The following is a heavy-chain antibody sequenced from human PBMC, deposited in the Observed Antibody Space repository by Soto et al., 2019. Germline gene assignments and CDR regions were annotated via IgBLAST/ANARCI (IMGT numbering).Heavy chain of an antibody. CDR1: GFPFSGSI. Sequence: GGSLRLSCAASGFPFSGSIIHWVRQASGKGLEWVGRIRSKANGYATAYGGSVKGRFTITRDDSQNTAYLQMDSLKTEDTAVYYCTRNLGAKYGLDVWGQGTTVTVS. CDR3: TRNLGAKYGLDV. D-gene: IGHD1-26*01. J-gene: IGHJ6*02. CDR2: IRSKANGYAT. V-gene: IGHV3-73*01.